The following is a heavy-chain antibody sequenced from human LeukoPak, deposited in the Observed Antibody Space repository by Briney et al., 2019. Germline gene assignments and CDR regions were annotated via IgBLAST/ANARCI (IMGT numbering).Heavy chain of an antibody. CDR2: INHNGNVN. Sequence: PGGSLRLSCAASGFTFSSYWMNWARQAPGKGLEWVASINHNGNVNYYVDSVKGRFTIPRDNAKNSLYLQMSNLRAEDTAVHFCARGGGLDVWGQGATVTVSS. CDR1: GFTFSSYW. CDR3: ARGGGLDV. V-gene: IGHV3-7*03. J-gene: IGHJ6*02. D-gene: IGHD3-16*01.